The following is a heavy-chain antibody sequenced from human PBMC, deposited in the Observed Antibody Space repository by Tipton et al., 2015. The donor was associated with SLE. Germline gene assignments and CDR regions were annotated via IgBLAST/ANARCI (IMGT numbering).Heavy chain of an antibody. CDR2: ISYDGSNK. Sequence: RSLRLSCAASGFTFSSYGMHWVRQAPGKGLEWVAVISYDGSNKYYADSVKGRFTNSRDNSKNTLYLQMNSLRAEDTAVYYCARGRPLLWFGELLYHYWGQGTLVTVSS. CDR3: ARGRPLLWFGELLYHY. V-gene: IGHV3-30*03. D-gene: IGHD3-10*01. J-gene: IGHJ4*02. CDR1: GFTFSSYG.